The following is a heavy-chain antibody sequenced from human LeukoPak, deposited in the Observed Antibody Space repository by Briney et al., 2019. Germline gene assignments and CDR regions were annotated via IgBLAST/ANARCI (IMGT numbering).Heavy chain of an antibody. Sequence: SETLSLTCTVSGGSITSYYWSWIRQPPGKGLEWLGYIYYTGSTSYNPSLESRVTISVDTSKSQFSLKLGSVTAADTAVYYCARHVHCTAGSCRDYWGQGTLVTVSS. CDR2: IYYTGST. J-gene: IGHJ4*02. D-gene: IGHD2-15*01. V-gene: IGHV4-59*08. CDR3: ARHVHCTAGSCRDY. CDR1: GGSITSYY.